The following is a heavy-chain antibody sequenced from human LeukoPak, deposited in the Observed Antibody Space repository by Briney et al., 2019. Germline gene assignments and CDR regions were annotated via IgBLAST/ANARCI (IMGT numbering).Heavy chain of an antibody. CDR1: GFTFSRYS. CDR3: ARRYCSGGSCYSPYGMDV. CDR2: ISSSSSYI. V-gene: IGHV3-21*01. D-gene: IGHD2-15*01. J-gene: IGHJ6*02. Sequence: GGSLRLSCAASGFTFSRYSMNWVRQAPGKGLEWVSSISSSSSYIYYADSVKGRFTISRDNAKNSLYLQMNSLRAEDTAVYYCARRYCSGGSCYSPYGMDVWGQGTTVTVSS.